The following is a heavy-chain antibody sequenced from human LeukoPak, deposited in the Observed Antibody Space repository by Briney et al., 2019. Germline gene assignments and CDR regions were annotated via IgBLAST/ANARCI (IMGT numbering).Heavy chain of an antibody. Sequence: PSQTLSLTCTVSGGSISSGGYYWSWIRQPPGKGLEWIGYIYHSGSTYYNPSLKSRVTISVDRSKNQFSLKLSSVTAADTAVYYCARGGGRIGYGSGSYPDYWGQGTLVTVSS. CDR3: ARGGGRIGYGSGSYPDY. D-gene: IGHD3-10*01. CDR1: GGSISSGGYY. J-gene: IGHJ4*02. CDR2: IYHSGST. V-gene: IGHV4-30-2*01.